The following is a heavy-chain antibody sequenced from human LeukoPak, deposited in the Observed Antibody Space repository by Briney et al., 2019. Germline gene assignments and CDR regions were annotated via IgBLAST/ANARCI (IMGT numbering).Heavy chain of an antibody. Sequence: GGSLRLSCAASGFTFSSYAMSWVRQAPGKGLEWVSAISGSGGSTYYADSVKGRFSISRDNSKNTLYLQMNSLRAEDTTVYYCAKDRYYGSGSYYAYYYYGMDVWGQGTTVTVSS. J-gene: IGHJ6*02. CDR1: GFTFSSYA. D-gene: IGHD3-10*01. CDR3: AKDRYYGSGSYYAYYYYGMDV. CDR2: ISGSGGST. V-gene: IGHV3-23*01.